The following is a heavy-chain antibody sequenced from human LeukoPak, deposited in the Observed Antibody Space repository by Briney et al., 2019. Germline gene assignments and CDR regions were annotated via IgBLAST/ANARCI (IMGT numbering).Heavy chain of an antibody. D-gene: IGHD3-9*01. V-gene: IGHV3-30-3*01. Sequence: PGRSLRLSCAASGFTFSSYAMHWVRQAPGKGLEWVAVISYDGSNKYYADSVKGRFTISRDNSKNTLYLQMNSLRAEDMAVYYCARAVDILTGYSGLGYWGQGTLVTVSS. CDR1: GFTFSSYA. CDR3: ARAVDILTGYSGLGY. CDR2: ISYDGSNK. J-gene: IGHJ4*02.